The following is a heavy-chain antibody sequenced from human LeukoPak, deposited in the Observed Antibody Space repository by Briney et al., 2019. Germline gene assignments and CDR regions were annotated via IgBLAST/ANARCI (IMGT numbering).Heavy chain of an antibody. V-gene: IGHV3-23*01. CDR3: ARNENSGWGYFDY. J-gene: IGHJ4*02. Sequence: PGGSLRLSCAASGFTFSNYAMHWVRQAPGKGLEWVSVIGGSNGITFYVGSVKGRFTISRDNSKDTLYLQMNSLRAEDTAVYYCARNENSGWGYFDYWGQGTLVTVSS. CDR2: IGGSNGIT. CDR1: GFTFSNYA. D-gene: IGHD5-12*01.